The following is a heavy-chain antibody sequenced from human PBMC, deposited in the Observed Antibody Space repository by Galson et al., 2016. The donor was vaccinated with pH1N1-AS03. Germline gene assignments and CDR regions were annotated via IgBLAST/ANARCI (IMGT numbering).Heavy chain of an antibody. CDR2: IYLREST. J-gene: IGHJ6*02. V-gene: IGHV4-4*02. D-gene: IGHD2/OR15-2a*01. Sequence: ETLSLTCAVSGDSVSGGHWWTWVRQSPGKGLEWIGYIYLRESTDYNPSLADRVIISADRSTNDFSLTLSSVTAADTAVYYCARVLTPGYFHTMDVWGRGTTVTVSS. CDR3: ARVLTPGYFHTMDV. CDR1: GDSVSGGHW.